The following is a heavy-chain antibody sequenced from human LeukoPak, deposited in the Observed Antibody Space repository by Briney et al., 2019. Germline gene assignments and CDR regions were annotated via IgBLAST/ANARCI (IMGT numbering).Heavy chain of an antibody. J-gene: IGHJ3*02. D-gene: IGHD1-14*01. V-gene: IGHV1-18*04. CDR3: ASIMHDAFAI. Sequence: ASVKVSCKASGYTFTDYYIHWVGQAPGQGLEWMGWISAYNGNTNYAQKLQGRVTMTTDTSTSTAYMELRSLRSDDTAVYYCASIMHDAFAIWGQGTMVTVSS. CDR1: GYTFTDYY. CDR2: ISAYNGNT.